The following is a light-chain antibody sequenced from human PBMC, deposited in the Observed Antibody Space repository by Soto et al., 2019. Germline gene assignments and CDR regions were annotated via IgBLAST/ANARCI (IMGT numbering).Light chain of an antibody. CDR2: AAS. V-gene: IGKV1-39*01. Sequence: DLQLTQSPSSLSVSVGDRVTITCRASQCIGGFLNWYQQKLWKAPKLLIYAASSVQSGVPSRFSGSGSGTDFTLTISSLQPEDFATYYCQQSYSTPLTFGGGTKVDIK. J-gene: IGKJ4*01. CDR3: QQSYSTPLT. CDR1: QCIGGF.